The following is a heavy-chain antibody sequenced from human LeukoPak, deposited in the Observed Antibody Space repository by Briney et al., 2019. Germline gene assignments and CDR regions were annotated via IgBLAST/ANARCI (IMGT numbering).Heavy chain of an antibody. J-gene: IGHJ4*02. D-gene: IGHD6-13*01. CDR2: INPNSGGT. CDR3: ARDSSSWPDFDY. Sequence: ASVKVSCKASGYTFTGYYIHWVRQAPGQGLEWMGWINPNSGGTNYAQKFQGRVTMTRDTSISTAYMELSRLRSDDTAVYYCARDSSSWPDFDYWGQGTLVTVSS. CDR1: GYTFTGYY. V-gene: IGHV1-2*02.